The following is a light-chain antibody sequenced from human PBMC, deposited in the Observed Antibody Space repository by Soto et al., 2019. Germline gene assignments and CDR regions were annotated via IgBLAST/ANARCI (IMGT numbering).Light chain of an antibody. CDR1: QSVSNW. CDR3: QQYNAFSLFT. CDR2: DAS. J-gene: IGKJ3*01. V-gene: IGKV1-5*01. Sequence: GDRVTITCRATQSVSNWLAWYQQKPGQAPKLLIYDASRLQSGVPSRFSGSGSGTEFTLTISSLQPGDFATYYCQQYNAFSLFTFGPGTRVDIK.